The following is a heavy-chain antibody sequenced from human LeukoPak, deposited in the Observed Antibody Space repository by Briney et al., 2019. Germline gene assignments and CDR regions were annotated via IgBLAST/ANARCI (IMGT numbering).Heavy chain of an antibody. Sequence: SETLSLTCSVSGVSVGSAGYYWTWIRQPPGKGPEWIGYVHYSGNSNYNPILKSRVTMSLDPSNNQFSLKLSSVTAADTAVYYCARSQSQSGSYRYYFAYWGQGTLVAVSS. D-gene: IGHD3-16*02. J-gene: IGHJ4*02. CDR3: ARSQSQSGSYRYYFAY. V-gene: IGHV4-61*08. CDR1: GVSVGSAGYY. CDR2: VHYSGNS.